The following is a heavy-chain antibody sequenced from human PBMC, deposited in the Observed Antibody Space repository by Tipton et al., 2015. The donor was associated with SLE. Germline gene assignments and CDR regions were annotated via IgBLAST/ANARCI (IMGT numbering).Heavy chain of an antibody. CDR3: AREKLELSPDSYYFDY. D-gene: IGHD1-7*01. CDR1: GGSISSSSFY. CDR2: IYYSGST. Sequence: TLSLTCTVSGGSISSSSFYWGWIRQPPGRGLEWIGSIYYSGSTYYNPSLKSRVTISVDTSKNQFSLKLSSVTAADTAVYYCAREKLELSPDSYYFDYWGQGTMVTVSS. J-gene: IGHJ4*03. V-gene: IGHV4-39*07.